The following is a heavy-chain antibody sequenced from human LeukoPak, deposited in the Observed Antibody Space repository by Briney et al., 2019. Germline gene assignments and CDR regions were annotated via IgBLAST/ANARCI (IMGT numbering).Heavy chain of an antibody. CDR1: GFTFSSYE. V-gene: IGHV3-48*03. D-gene: IGHD6-13*01. J-gene: IGHJ4*02. Sequence: PGGSLRLSCAASGFTFSSYEMNWVRQAPGKGLEWVSYISTSGSTICYVDSVKGRFTISRDNAKNSLYLQMNSLRAEDTAVYYCASKYSSSWDGDYWGQGTLVTVSS. CDR3: ASKYSSSWDGDY. CDR2: ISTSGSTI.